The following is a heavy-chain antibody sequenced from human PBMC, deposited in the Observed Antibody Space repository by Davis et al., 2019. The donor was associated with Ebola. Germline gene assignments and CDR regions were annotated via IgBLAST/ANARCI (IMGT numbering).Heavy chain of an antibody. CDR2: INSDGSFT. D-gene: IGHD2-15*01. Sequence: GESLKISCAASGFTFSSYWMHWVRQTPGKGLVWVSRINSDGSFTYYADSVKGRFTISRDNSKNTLYLQMNSLRAEDTAVYYCAKRPLGYCSGASCYSALDVWGQGTTVTVSS. CDR3: AKRPLGYCSGASCYSALDV. CDR1: GFTFSSYW. J-gene: IGHJ6*02. V-gene: IGHV3-74*01.